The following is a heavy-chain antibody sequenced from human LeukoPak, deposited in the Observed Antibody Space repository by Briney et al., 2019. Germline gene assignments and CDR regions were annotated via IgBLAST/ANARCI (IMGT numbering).Heavy chain of an antibody. V-gene: IGHV4-38-2*02. J-gene: IGHJ4*02. CDR1: GYSISTGYY. Sequence: SSETLSLTCTVSGYSISTGYYWDWIRQPPGKGLEWIGTFYHGGSTYYNPSLKSRVTISVDTSKNQFSLNLTSVTAADTAVYYCARGVVIAPQTFDYWGQGTLVTVSS. CDR3: ARGVVIAPQTFDY. CDR2: FYHGGST. D-gene: IGHD2-21*01.